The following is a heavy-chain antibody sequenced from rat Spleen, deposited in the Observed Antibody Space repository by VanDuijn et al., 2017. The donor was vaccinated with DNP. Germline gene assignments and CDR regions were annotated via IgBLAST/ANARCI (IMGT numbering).Heavy chain of an antibody. V-gene: IGHV5-7*01. CDR3: ARRPTQISHYFDY. Sequence: EVQLVESGGGLVQPGRSLKLSCAASGFTFSDYNMAWVRQAPKKGLEWVATILYDGSNTYSGDSVKGRFTISRDNAKRTLYLLMNSLRSEDMATYFCARRPTQISHYFDYWGQGVMVTVSS. CDR1: GFTFSDYN. J-gene: IGHJ2*01. D-gene: IGHD3-1*01. CDR2: ILYDGSNT.